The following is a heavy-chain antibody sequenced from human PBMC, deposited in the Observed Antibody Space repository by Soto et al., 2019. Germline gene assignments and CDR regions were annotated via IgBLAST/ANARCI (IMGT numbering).Heavy chain of an antibody. D-gene: IGHD2-15*01. CDR3: AKDNCSGGSCYYFDY. V-gene: IGHV3-23*01. Sequence: GGSLRLSCAASGFTFSSYAMSWVRQAPGKGLEWVSAISGSGGSTYYADSVKGRFTISRDNSKNTLYLQMNCLRAEDTAVYYCAKDNCSGGSCYYFDYWGQGTLVTVSS. J-gene: IGHJ4*02. CDR2: ISGSGGST. CDR1: GFTFSSYA.